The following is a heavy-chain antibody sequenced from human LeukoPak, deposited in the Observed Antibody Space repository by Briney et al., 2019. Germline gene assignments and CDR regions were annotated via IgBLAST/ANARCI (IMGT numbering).Heavy chain of an antibody. J-gene: IGHJ4*02. V-gene: IGHV4-39*07. CDR1: GGSISSTSYY. CDR3: ASVDTAMETIDY. CDR2: IYYRGST. Sequence: PSETLSLTCTVSGGSISSTSYYWGWIRQPPGKGLEWIGSIYYRGSTYYNPSLKSRLTISVDTSKNQSSLKLSSVTAADTAVYYCASVDTAMETIDYWGQGTLVTVSS. D-gene: IGHD5-18*01.